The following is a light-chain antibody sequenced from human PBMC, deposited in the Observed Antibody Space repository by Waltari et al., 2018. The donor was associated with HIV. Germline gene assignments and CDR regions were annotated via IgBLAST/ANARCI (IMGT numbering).Light chain of an antibody. Sequence: YELTQPLSVSVALGQTARITCGGNNIGSKNVHWYQQKPGQAPVLVIYRASNRPSGIPERFSGSNSGNTATLTISRAQAGDEADYYCQVWDSSTARVFGGGTKLTVL. CDR1: NIGSKN. V-gene: IGLV3-9*01. J-gene: IGLJ3*02. CDR3: QVWDSSTARV. CDR2: RAS.